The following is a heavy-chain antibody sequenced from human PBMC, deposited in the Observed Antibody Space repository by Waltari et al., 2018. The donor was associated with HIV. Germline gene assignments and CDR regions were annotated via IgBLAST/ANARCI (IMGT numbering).Heavy chain of an antibody. J-gene: IGHJ4*02. D-gene: IGHD1-26*01. Sequence: EVQLVETGGGLIQPGGSLRLSCAASGLTVSSTFMNWVRQAPGKGLEGVSLVYSGGSTYYADSVKGRFTISRDNSKNTLYLQMNSLRAEDTAVYYCARVRSTMGRFQGFDYWGQGTLVTVSS. V-gene: IGHV3-53*02. CDR3: ARVRSTMGRFQGFDY. CDR1: GLTVSSTF. CDR2: VYSGGST.